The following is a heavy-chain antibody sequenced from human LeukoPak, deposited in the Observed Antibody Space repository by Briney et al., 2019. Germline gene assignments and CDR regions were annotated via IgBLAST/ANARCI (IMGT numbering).Heavy chain of an antibody. V-gene: IGHV3-48*04. Sequence: PGGSLRLSCAASGFTFSSYSMTWVRQAPGKGLEWVSYISSSSSTIYYADSVKGRFTISRDNAKNSLYLQMNSLRAEDTAVYYCAREKTGDRDYWGQGTLVTVSS. CDR2: ISSSSSTI. D-gene: IGHD2-21*02. J-gene: IGHJ4*02. CDR3: AREKTGDRDY. CDR1: GFTFSSYS.